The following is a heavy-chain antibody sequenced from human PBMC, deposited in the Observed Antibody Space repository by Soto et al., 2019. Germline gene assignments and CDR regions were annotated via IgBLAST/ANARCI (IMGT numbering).Heavy chain of an antibody. D-gene: IGHD2-2*02. Sequence: PSETLSLTCSVSGYSVSSSDYYWAWIRQPPGKGLEWIGSMLYSGLTYYNPSLKSRVTLSVDTSKNQFSVRLNSVTASDTAVYYCARQVPAAIRLGWFDPWGQGTLVTVSS. CDR1: GYSVSSSDYY. V-gene: IGHV4-39*01. J-gene: IGHJ5*02. CDR2: MLYSGLT. CDR3: ARQVPAAIRLGWFDP.